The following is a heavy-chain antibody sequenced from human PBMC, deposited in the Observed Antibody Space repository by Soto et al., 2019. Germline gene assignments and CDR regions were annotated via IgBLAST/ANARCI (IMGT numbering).Heavy chain of an antibody. J-gene: IGHJ4*01. Sequence: NPSETLSLTCSVSGDSISGFHWGWIRQTPGKGLEWLGYVYYSERTFFNSSLSSRVTISVDTSKNELSLRLRSATSADTAVYFCARASFPNAPYVVWGHGTLVTVSS. D-gene: IGHD2-21*01. CDR2: VYYSERT. CDR1: GDSISGFH. CDR3: ARASFPNAPYVV. V-gene: IGHV4-59*01.